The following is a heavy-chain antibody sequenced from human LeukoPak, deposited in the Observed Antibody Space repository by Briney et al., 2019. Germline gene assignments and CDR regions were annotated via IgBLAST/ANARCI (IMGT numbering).Heavy chain of an antibody. J-gene: IGHJ5*02. CDR2: IYYSGST. CDR3: ARLLRAGTIKS. CDR1: GGSISSSSYY. D-gene: IGHD6-13*01. V-gene: IGHV4-39*01. Sequence: PSETLSLTCTVSGGSISSSSYYWGWIRQPPGKGLEWIGSIYYSGSTYYNPSLKSRVTISVDTSKNQFSLKLSSVTAADTAVYYCARLLRAGTIKSWGQGTLVTVSS.